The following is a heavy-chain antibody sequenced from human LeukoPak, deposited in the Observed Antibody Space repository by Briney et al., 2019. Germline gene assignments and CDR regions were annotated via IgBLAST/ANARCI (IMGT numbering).Heavy chain of an antibody. V-gene: IGHV3-23*01. CDR2: ISDSGIST. Sequence: GGSLRLSCAASGFTFSTYAMSWVRQAPGKGLEWVSAISDSGISTYYADSVKGRFAISRDNSKNTLYLQMNSLRAEDTAVYYCAKDQTYYYDSSGYWWGQGTLVTVSS. D-gene: IGHD3-22*01. J-gene: IGHJ4*02. CDR1: GFTFSTYA. CDR3: AKDQTYYYDSSGYW.